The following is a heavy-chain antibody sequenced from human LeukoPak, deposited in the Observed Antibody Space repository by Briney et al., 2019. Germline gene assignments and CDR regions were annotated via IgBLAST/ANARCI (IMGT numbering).Heavy chain of an antibody. Sequence: GGSLRLSCAASGFTFTSYWMSWVRQAPGKGREWVANIKYERSEKYYVDSVKGRFTISRDNAKNALYLQMNSLRAEDTAVYYCARLRYGGFDHWGQGTLVTVSS. CDR2: IKYERSEK. V-gene: IGHV3-7*01. D-gene: IGHD5-18*01. J-gene: IGHJ5*02. CDR3: ARLRYGGFDH. CDR1: GFTFTSYW.